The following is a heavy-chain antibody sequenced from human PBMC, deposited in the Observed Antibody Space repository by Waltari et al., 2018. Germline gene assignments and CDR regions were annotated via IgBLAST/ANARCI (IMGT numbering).Heavy chain of an antibody. Sequence: QVQLVESGGGLVKPGGSLRLSCAASGFPLSDYYMTWIRQAPGKGLEWVSYIGSSGRTIYYADSVRDRFIISRDNAKNSVFLQMNSLRADDTAVYYCGRSWGAVDYWGQGTLVTVSS. D-gene: IGHD1-26*01. CDR2: IGSSGRTI. V-gene: IGHV3-11*01. CDR1: GFPLSDYY. J-gene: IGHJ4*02. CDR3: GRSWGAVDY.